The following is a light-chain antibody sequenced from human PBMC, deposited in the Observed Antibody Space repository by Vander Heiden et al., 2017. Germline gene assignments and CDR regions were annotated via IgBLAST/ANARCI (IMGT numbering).Light chain of an antibody. CDR2: WAS. CDR1: QSVLYSSNNKNY. V-gene: IGKV4-1*01. J-gene: IGKJ3*01. CDR3: QQYDSTPRT. Sequence: DIVMTQSPYSLAVSLGERATINCKSSQSVLYSSNNKNYLAWYQQKPGKPPKLLIYWASTRESGVPDRFSGSGSGTDFTLTISSLQAEDVAVYYCQQYDSTPRTFGPGTKVXIK.